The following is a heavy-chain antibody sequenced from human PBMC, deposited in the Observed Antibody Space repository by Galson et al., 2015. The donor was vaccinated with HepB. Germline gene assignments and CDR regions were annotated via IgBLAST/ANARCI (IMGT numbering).Heavy chain of an antibody. D-gene: IGHD3-10*01. CDR3: ARGELRSYGSGGGDAFDI. J-gene: IGHJ3*02. CDR2: IIPIFGTA. V-gene: IGHV1-69*06. Sequence: SVKASCKASGGTFSSYAISWVRQAPGQGLEWMGGIIPIFGTANYAQKFQGRVTITADKSTGTAYMELSSLRSEDTAVYYCARGELRSYGSGGGDAFDIWGQGTMVTVSS. CDR1: GGTFSSYA.